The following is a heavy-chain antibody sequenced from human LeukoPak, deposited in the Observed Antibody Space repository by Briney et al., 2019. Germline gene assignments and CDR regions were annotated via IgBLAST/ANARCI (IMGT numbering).Heavy chain of an antibody. D-gene: IGHD3-10*01. CDR1: GFTFSSYS. CDR2: ISSSSSTI. V-gene: IGHV3-48*04. CDR3: ARDKGTNPYGSGSYYIDY. J-gene: IGHJ4*02. Sequence: PGGSLRLSCAASGFTFSSYSMNWVRQAPGKGLEWVSYISSSSSTIYYADSVKGRFTISRGNAKNSLYLQMNSLRAEDTAVYYCARDKGTNPYGSGSYYIDYWGQGTLVTVSS.